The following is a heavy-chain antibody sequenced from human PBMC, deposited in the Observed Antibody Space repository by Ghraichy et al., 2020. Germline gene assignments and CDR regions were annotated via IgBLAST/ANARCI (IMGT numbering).Heavy chain of an antibody. CDR2: ISSSSSYI. CDR3: ARDVGATVGHDDY. Sequence: GGSLRLSCAASGFTFSSYSMNWVRQAPGKGLEWVSSISSSSSYIYYADSVKGRFTISRDNAKNSLYLQMNSLRAEDTAVYYCARDVGATVGHDDYGGQGRLVTVS. CDR1: GFTFSSYS. J-gene: IGHJ4*02. D-gene: IGHD5-12*01. V-gene: IGHV3-21*01.